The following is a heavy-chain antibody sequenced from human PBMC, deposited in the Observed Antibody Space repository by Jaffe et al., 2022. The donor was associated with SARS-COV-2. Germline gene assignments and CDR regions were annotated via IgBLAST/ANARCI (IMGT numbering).Heavy chain of an antibody. V-gene: IGHV7-4-1*02. CDR3: ARGPNNYDILTGYYRRLFDY. Sequence: QVQLVQSESVLKKPGASVKVSCEASGYTFSDEALSWVRQAPGQGLEWMGWINTNTGNPTYAQGFTGRFVFSLDTSVSTAYLQINGLKAEDTAVYYCARGPNNYDILTGYYRRLFDYWGQGALVTVSS. CDR2: INTNTGNP. J-gene: IGHJ4*02. CDR1: GYTFSDEA. D-gene: IGHD3-9*01.